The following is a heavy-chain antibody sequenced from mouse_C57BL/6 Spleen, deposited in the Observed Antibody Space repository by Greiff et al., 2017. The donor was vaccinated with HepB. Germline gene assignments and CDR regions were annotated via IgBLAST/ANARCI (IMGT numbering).Heavy chain of an antibody. J-gene: IGHJ3*01. D-gene: IGHD2-4*01. CDR2: FYPGSGSI. CDR1: GYTFTEYT. V-gene: IGHV1-62-2*01. CDR3: ARHARSTMIRGWFAY. Sequence: VQLQQSGAELVKPGASVKLSCKASGYTFTEYTIHWVKQRSGQGLEWIGWFYPGSGSIKYNEKFKDKATLTADKSSSTVYMELRLTSEDSAVYFCARHARSTMIRGWFAYWGQGTLVTVSA.